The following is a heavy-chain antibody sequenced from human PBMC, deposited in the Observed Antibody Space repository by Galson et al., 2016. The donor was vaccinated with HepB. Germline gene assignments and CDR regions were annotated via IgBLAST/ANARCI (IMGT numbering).Heavy chain of an antibody. Sequence: SETLSLTCAVYGGSLSGYYWSWIRQSPGKGLEYIGEINHSGRTHYNPSLRSRVIISVETSKNQFSLMLASVTAADTAVYYCARGGYTPIVIAYWGQGTRVTVSS. J-gene: IGHJ4*02. V-gene: IGHV4-34*01. CDR3: ARGGYTPIVIAY. CDR2: INHSGRT. CDR1: GGSLSGYY. D-gene: IGHD5-18*01.